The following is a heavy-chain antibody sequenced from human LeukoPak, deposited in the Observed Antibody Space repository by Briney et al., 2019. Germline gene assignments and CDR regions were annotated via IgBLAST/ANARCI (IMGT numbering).Heavy chain of an antibody. J-gene: IGHJ4*02. D-gene: IGHD2-8*01. Sequence: GGSLRLSCAASGFTFSSYEMNWVRQAPGEGLEWVSYISSSGSTIYYADSVKGRFTISRDNAKNSLYLQMNSLRAEDTAVYYCARVRGYCTNGVCQWRPDFDYWGQGTLVTVSS. CDR2: ISSSGSTI. CDR1: GFTFSSYE. V-gene: IGHV3-48*03. CDR3: ARVRGYCTNGVCQWRPDFDY.